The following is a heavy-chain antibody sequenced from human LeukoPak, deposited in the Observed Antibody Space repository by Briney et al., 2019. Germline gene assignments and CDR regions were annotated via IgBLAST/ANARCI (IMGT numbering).Heavy chain of an antibody. CDR1: GGSISPYF. V-gene: IGHV4-59*01. J-gene: IGHJ5*02. CDR2: ISYTGST. CDR3: ARDDYRGVTNFDP. D-gene: IGHD3-10*01. Sequence: SETLSLTCTVSGGSISPYFWSWIRQPPGRGLEWIGYISYTGSTNYNPSLKSRVTISVDTSKNQFSLQLTSVTAADTAVYYCARDDYRGVTNFDPWGQGTLVTVSS.